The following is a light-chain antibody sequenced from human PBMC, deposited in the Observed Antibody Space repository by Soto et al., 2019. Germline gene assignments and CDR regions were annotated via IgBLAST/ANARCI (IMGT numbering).Light chain of an antibody. V-gene: IGLV2-8*01. Sequence: QSALTQPPSASGSPGQSVTISCTGTSSDVGGYNYVSWYQQHPGKAPKLMIYEVSKRPSGVPDRFSGSKSGNTASLTVSGLQVEDEADYYCSSYAGSKNRVFGTGTKVTVL. CDR2: EVS. J-gene: IGLJ1*01. CDR1: SSDVGGYNY. CDR3: SSYAGSKNRV.